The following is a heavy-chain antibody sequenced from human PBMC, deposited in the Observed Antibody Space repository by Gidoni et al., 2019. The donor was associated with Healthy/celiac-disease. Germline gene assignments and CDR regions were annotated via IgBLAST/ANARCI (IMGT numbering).Heavy chain of an antibody. Sequence: EVQLVPSGAEVKTPGESLRISCKGSGYSFTSYWISWVRQMPGKGLEWRGRIDPSDSYTNYSPSFQGHVTISADKSISTAYLQWSSLKASDTAMYYCARQGGYSNHLKPDYWGQGTLVTVSS. CDR3: ARQGGYSNHLKPDY. CDR2: IDPSDSYT. CDR1: GYSFTSYW. D-gene: IGHD4-4*01. J-gene: IGHJ4*02. V-gene: IGHV5-10-1*03.